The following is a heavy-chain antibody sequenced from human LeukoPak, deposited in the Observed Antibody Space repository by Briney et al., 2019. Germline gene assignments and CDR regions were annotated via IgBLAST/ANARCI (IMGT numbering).Heavy chain of an antibody. Sequence: GGSLRLSCAASGFTFSSYWMSWVRQAPGKGLEWVADIKQDGSEKYYVDSVKGRFTISRDNAKNSLYLQMNSLRAEDTAVYYCAGEGSSNWNYAFDYWGQGTLVTVSS. D-gene: IGHD1-7*01. J-gene: IGHJ4*02. V-gene: IGHV3-7*01. CDR3: AGEGSSNWNYAFDY. CDR2: IKQDGSEK. CDR1: GFTFSSYW.